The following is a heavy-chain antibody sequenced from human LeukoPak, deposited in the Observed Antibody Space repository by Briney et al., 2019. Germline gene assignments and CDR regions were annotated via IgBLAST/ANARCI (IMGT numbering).Heavy chain of an antibody. D-gene: IGHD2-21*02. CDR2: IYHSGST. CDR3: ASRTSVTRALSFDY. J-gene: IGHJ4*02. V-gene: IGHV4-38-2*01. Sequence: SETLSLTCDVSGYLINSGYYWGWIRQPPGKGLEWIGNIYHSGSTYYSPSLKSRVTISTDTSKNQFSLKLTSVTAADTALYYCASRTSVTRALSFDYWGQGTLATVSS. CDR1: GYLINSGYY.